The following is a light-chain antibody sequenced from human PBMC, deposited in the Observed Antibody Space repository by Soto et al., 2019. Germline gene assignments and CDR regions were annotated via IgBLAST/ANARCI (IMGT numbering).Light chain of an antibody. CDR3: QKYGSSMWK. J-gene: IGKJ1*01. Sequence: EILLPQSPGTLSVSPGERGSLSWRASQSVTSSYLAWYQQKPGQAPRPIIYAASSRATGTPDRFSGSGSGTDFTITINRMEPEDFAVYYCQKYGSSMWKVGKGNQVDIK. V-gene: IGKV3-20*01. CDR1: QSVTSSY. CDR2: AAS.